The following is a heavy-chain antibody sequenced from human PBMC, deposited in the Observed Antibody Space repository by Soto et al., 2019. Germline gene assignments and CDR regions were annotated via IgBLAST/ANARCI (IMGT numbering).Heavy chain of an antibody. CDR3: ARDGKPRHEVYNYYMAV. CDR2: ISAYNGNT. Sequence: ASVKVSCKASGYTFTSYGISWVRQAPGQGLEWMGWISAYNGNTNYAQKLQGRVTMTTDTSTSTAYMELRSLRSDDTAVYYCARDGKPRHEVYNYYMAVGGKGTTVTVS. CDR1: GYTFTSYG. V-gene: IGHV1-18*01. J-gene: IGHJ6*03. D-gene: IGHD1-1*01.